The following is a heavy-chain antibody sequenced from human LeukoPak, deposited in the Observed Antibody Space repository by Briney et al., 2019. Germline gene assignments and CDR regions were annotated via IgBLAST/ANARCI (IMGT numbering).Heavy chain of an antibody. Sequence: GASLRLSCAASGFIFSNYAMSWVRQAPGKGLEWVSAIVGRGSSTYYAGSVKGRFTISRDNSKNTLYLQLNRLRAEDTAVYYCAKWGDYDILTGYYDSDYWGQGTLVTVSS. CDR1: GFIFSNYA. D-gene: IGHD3-9*01. CDR3: AKWGDYDILTGYYDSDY. J-gene: IGHJ4*02. CDR2: IVGRGSST. V-gene: IGHV3-23*01.